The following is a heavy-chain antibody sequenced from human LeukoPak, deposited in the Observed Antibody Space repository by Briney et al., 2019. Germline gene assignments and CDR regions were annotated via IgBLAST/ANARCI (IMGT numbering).Heavy chain of an antibody. J-gene: IGHJ6*04. Sequence: GGSLRLSCAASGFSFSTYAMNRVRQAPGKGLEWVSYISSSSSTIYYADSVKGRFTISRDNAKNSLYLQMNSLRAEDTAVYYCTRTGSLDVWGKGTTVTVSS. CDR1: GFSFSTYA. D-gene: IGHD1-26*01. V-gene: IGHV3-48*01. CDR2: ISSSSSTI. CDR3: TRTGSLDV.